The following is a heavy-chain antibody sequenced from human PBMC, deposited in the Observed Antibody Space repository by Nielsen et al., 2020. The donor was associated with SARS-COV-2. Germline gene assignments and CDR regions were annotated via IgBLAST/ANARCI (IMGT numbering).Heavy chain of an antibody. CDR3: ARDYDFWSGYYSLDY. CDR2: INSDGSST. D-gene: IGHD3-3*01. V-gene: IGHV3-74*01. J-gene: IGHJ4*02. Sequence: GESLKISCAASGFTFSSYWMSWVRQAPGKGLVWVSRINSDGSSTNYADSVKGRFTISRDNAKNSLYLQMNSLRAEDTAVYYCARDYDFWSGYYSLDYWGQGTLVTVSS. CDR1: GFTFSSYW.